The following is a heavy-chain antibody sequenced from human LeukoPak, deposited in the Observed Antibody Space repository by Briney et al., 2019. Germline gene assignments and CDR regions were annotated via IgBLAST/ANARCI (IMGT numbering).Heavy chain of an antibody. V-gene: IGHV3-21*01. Sequence: PGGSLRLSCAASGFTFSSYSMNWVRQAPGKGLEWVSSISSSSSYIYYADSVKGRFTISRDNDKNSLYLQMNSLRAEDTAVYYCARDFGSGSFPDYWGQGTLVTVSS. J-gene: IGHJ4*02. CDR1: GFTFSSYS. CDR3: ARDFGSGSFPDY. CDR2: ISSSSSYI. D-gene: IGHD3-10*01.